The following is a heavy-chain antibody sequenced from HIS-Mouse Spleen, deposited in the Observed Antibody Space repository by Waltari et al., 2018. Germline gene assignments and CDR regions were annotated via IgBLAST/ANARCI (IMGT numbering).Heavy chain of an antibody. V-gene: IGHV1-2*02. CDR1: GSPSTGAY. J-gene: IGHJ2*01. Sequence: QGQLVQSGAEVKKPGASVKVSCKASGSPSTGAYMHWVLQAPGQGLEWMGWINPNSGGKNYAQKFQGRVTMTRDTSISTAYMELSRLRSDDTAVYYCARLTGDGFYWYFDLWGRGTLVTVSS. CDR2: INPNSGGK. CDR3: ARLTGDGFYWYFDL. D-gene: IGHD7-27*01.